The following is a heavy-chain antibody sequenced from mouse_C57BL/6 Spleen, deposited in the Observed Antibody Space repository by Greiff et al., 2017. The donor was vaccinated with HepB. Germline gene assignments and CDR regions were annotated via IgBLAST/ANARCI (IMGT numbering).Heavy chain of an antibody. CDR1: GYAFSSSW. Sequence: VQLQQSGPELVKPGASVKISCKASGYAFSSSWMNWVKQRPGKGLEWIGRIYPGDGDTNYNGKFKGKATLTVDQSSSTAYMQLNSLTSEDSAVYYCARNYYGSSFDYWGQGTTLTVSS. D-gene: IGHD1-1*01. V-gene: IGHV1-82*01. CDR3: ARNYYGSSFDY. J-gene: IGHJ2*01. CDR2: IYPGDGDT.